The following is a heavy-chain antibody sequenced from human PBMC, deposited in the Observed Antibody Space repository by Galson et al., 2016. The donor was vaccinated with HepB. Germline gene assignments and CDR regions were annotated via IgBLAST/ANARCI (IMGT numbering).Heavy chain of an antibody. CDR2: TFYRSNWQN. CDR1: GDSVPSNSAG. V-gene: IGHV6-1*01. Sequence: CAISGDSVPSNSAGWNWIRQSPSRGLEWLGRTFYRSNWQNDYAESVKSRITINPDTSKNQFSLQLNSVTPDDTAMYYCARSYLLGRGFGWWGQGTLVTVSS. CDR3: ARSYLLGRGFGW. J-gene: IGHJ4*02. D-gene: IGHD7-27*01.